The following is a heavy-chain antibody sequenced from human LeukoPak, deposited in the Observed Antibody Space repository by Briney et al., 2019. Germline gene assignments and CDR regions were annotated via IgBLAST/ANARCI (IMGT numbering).Heavy chain of an antibody. V-gene: IGHV3-23*01. D-gene: IGHD3-10*02. J-gene: IGHJ4*02. Sequence: PGGSLRLSCATSGFTFSSYAMILVRQAPGKGLEWVSAISGSGGSTYYADSVKGRFTISRDNSKNTLYLQMNSLRAEDTAVYYCAKDVRGVSDYWGQGTLVTVSS. CDR1: GFTFSSYA. CDR2: ISGSGGST. CDR3: AKDVRGVSDY.